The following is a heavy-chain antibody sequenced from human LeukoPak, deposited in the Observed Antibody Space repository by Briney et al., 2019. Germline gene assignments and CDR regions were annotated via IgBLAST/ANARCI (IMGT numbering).Heavy chain of an antibody. J-gene: IGHJ4*02. Sequence: GGSLRLSCAASGFTFSNSGMNWVRQAPGKGLEWVSTISGSGGSTYYADSVKGRFTISRDNSKNTLYLQMNSLRAEDTAVYYCAKDTYGSGSYGNDYWGQGTLVTVSS. D-gene: IGHD3-10*01. CDR3: AKDTYGSGSYGNDY. CDR1: GFTFSNSG. V-gene: IGHV3-23*01. CDR2: ISGSGGST.